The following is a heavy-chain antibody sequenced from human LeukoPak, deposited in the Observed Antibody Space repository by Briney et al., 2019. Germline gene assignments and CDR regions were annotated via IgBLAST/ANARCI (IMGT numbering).Heavy chain of an antibody. Sequence: GGSLRLSCAASGFTVSSNYMSWVRQAPGKGLEWVSVIYSGGSTFYADSVKGRFTISRDNSKNTLFLQMNSLRAEDTAVYNCASGFCSGGSCYNDAFDIWGQGTMVTVSS. D-gene: IGHD2-15*01. CDR3: ASGFCSGGSCYNDAFDI. J-gene: IGHJ3*02. V-gene: IGHV3-66*01. CDR2: IYSGGST. CDR1: GFTVSSNY.